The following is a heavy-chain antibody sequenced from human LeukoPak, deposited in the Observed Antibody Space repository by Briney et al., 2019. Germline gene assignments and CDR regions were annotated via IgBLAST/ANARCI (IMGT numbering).Heavy chain of an antibody. CDR3: ARDLAVYIAAAGKRFDYFDC. V-gene: IGHV1-18*01. D-gene: IGHD6-13*01. J-gene: IGHJ4*02. CDR1: GYTFTSYG. Sequence: ASVKVSCKASGYTFTSYGISWVRQAPGQGLEWMGWISAYNGNTNYAQKLQGRVTMTTDTSTSTAYMELRSLRSDDTAVYYCARDLAVYIAAAGKRFDYFDCWGQGTLVTVSS. CDR2: ISAYNGNT.